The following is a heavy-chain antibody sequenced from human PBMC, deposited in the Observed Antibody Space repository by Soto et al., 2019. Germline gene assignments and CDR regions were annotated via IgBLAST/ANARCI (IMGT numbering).Heavy chain of an antibody. CDR3: ARDTQLGIDNYYYYGMDV. V-gene: IGHV1-18*01. J-gene: IGHJ6*02. CDR2: ISAYNGNT. CDR1: GYTFTSYG. Sequence: EASVKVSCKASGYTFTSYGISWVRQAPGQGLEWMGWISAYNGNTNYAQKLQGRVTMTTDASTSTAYMELRSLRSDDTAVYYCARDTQLGIDNYYYYGMDVWGQGTTVTVSS. D-gene: IGHD7-27*01.